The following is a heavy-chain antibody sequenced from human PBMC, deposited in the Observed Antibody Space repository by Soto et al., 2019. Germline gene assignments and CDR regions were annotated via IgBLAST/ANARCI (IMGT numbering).Heavy chain of an antibody. D-gene: IGHD3-22*01. V-gene: IGHV3-30*02. CDR2: IWYGGSNK. Sequence: GGSLRLSCAASGFSFSSYGMHWVRQAPGKGLEWVAVIWYGGSNKYYADSVKGRFTISRDNSKNTLYLQMNSLRAEDTAVYYCAKDAYYYDSSGISFDYWGQGTLVTVSS. CDR1: GFSFSSYG. J-gene: IGHJ4*02. CDR3: AKDAYYYDSSGISFDY.